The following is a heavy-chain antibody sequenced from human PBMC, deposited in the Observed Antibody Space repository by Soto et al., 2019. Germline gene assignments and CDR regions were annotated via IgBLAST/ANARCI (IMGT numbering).Heavy chain of an antibody. D-gene: IGHD2-15*01. CDR1: GFTFSSYS. Sequence: GRSLRLSCAASGFTFSSYSMNWVRQAPGKGLEWVSPINSSSSYIDYTDSVKGRFTISRDNAKNTLYLEMRSLRAEDTAVYFCARYCTGGSCSHGFDYWGQGTVVTVSS. V-gene: IGHV3-21*01. CDR3: ARYCTGGSCSHGFDY. J-gene: IGHJ4*02. CDR2: INSSSSYI.